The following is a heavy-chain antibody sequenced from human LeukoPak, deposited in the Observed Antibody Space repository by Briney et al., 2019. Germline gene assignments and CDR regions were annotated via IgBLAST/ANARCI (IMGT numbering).Heavy chain of an antibody. V-gene: IGHV5-51*01. J-gene: IGHJ5*02. CDR3: ALHATYNWFDP. CDR2: VYPGDSDT. D-gene: IGHD2-2*01. CDR1: GYSFTSHW. Sequence: GESLKISCKGSGYSFTSHWIGWVRQMPGKGLEWMGVVYPGDSDTRYSPSLRGQVTISADKSISTAYLQWSSLKASDTAMYYCALHATYNWFDPWGQGTLVTVSS.